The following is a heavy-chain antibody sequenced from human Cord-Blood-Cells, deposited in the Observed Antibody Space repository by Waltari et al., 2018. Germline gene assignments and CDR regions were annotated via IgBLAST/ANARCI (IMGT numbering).Heavy chain of an antibody. V-gene: IGHV1-2*02. J-gene: IGHJ3*02. CDR1: GYSFIGAD. CDR2: INPNSGGT. CDR3: ARDILTGYYISRNAFDI. Sequence: QVQLVQSGAEVKKPGASVKVSCKASGYSFIGADMHCVRRAPGKGLEWMVWINPNSGGTNYAQKFQGRVTMTRDTSISTAYMELSRLRSDDTAVYYCARDILTGYYISRNAFDIWGQGTMVTVSS. D-gene: IGHD3-9*01.